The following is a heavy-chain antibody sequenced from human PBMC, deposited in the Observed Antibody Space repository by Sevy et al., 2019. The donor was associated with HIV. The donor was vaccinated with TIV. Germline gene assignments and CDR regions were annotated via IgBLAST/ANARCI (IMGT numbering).Heavy chain of an antibody. Sequence: ASVKVSCKASGYTFISYGMNWVRQAPGQGLEWMGWINTNTGNPTYAQGFTGRFVFSLDTSINTAYLQISSLKAEDTALYYCARTSRGIVVVPAAQHSYGMDVWGQGTTVTVSS. CDR1: GYTFISYG. V-gene: IGHV7-4-1*02. D-gene: IGHD2-2*01. CDR3: ARTSRGIVVVPAAQHSYGMDV. CDR2: INTNTGNP. J-gene: IGHJ6*02.